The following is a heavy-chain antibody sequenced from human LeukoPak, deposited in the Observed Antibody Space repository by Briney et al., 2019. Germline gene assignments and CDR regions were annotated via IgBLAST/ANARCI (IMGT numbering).Heavy chain of an antibody. CDR3: ASLTKGGYFDFFFDS. D-gene: IGHD3-9*01. CDR1: GGSVSSINSH. J-gene: IGHJ4*02. V-gene: IGHV4-39*01. Sequence: SETLSLTCTVSGGSVSSINSHWGWIRQSPGKGLEWIGNIFYSGSTSWHPSLKNRVTRSVDSSKIQFSLKMSSETAADTAVYFCASLTKGGYFDFFFDSWGQGTLVTVSS. CDR2: IFYSGST.